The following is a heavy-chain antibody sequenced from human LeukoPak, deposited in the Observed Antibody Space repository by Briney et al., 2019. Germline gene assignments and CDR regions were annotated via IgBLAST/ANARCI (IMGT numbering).Heavy chain of an antibody. J-gene: IGHJ6*02. Sequence: VTVSCKASGXTFSSYAISWVRQAPGQGLEWMGGIIPIFGTANYAQKFQGRVTITADESTSTAYMELSSLRSEDTAVYYCAREEQQLVPKYYYYYYGMDVWGQGTTVTVSS. D-gene: IGHD6-13*01. V-gene: IGHV1-69*13. CDR3: AREEQQLVPKYYYYYYGMDV. CDR2: IIPIFGTA. CDR1: GXTFSSYA.